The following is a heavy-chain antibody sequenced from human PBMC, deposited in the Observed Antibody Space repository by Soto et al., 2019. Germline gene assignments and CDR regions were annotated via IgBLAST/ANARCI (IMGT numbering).Heavy chain of an antibody. J-gene: IGHJ4*02. CDR3: ARDTSSSWYEGY. Sequence: GGSLRLSCAASGFTFSSYAMHWVRQAPGKGLEWVAVISYDGSNKYYADSVKGRFTISRDNSKNTLYLQMNSLRAEDTAVYYCARDTSSSWYEGYWGQGTLVTVSS. V-gene: IGHV3-30-3*01. CDR2: ISYDGSNK. D-gene: IGHD6-13*01. CDR1: GFTFSSYA.